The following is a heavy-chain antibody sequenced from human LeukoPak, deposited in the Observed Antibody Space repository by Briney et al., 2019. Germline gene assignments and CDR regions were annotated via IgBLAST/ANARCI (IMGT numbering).Heavy chain of an antibody. Sequence: SETLSLTCTVSGGSISSYYWSWIRQPPGKGLEWIGYIYYSGSTNYNPSLKNRVIISVDTSKNQFSLKLSSVTAADTAVYYCARAGYSYGYDDYYYYGMDVWGQGTTVTVSS. D-gene: IGHD5-18*01. CDR2: IYYSGST. J-gene: IGHJ6*02. CDR3: ARAGYSYGYDDYYYYGMDV. V-gene: IGHV4-59*01. CDR1: GGSISSYY.